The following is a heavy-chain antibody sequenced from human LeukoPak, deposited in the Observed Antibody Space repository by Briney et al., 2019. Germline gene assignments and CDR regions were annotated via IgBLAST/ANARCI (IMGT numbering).Heavy chain of an antibody. CDR3: ARGAGISGMDV. J-gene: IGHJ6*02. D-gene: IGHD3-3*02. CDR2: INHSGST. V-gene: IGHV4-34*01. Sequence: PSETLSLTCAVYGVSFSCYYWCWIRQPPGKGLDWVGEINHSGSTNYDASLKSRVTISVDTSKSQFSLKLSSVTAADAAVYYCARGAGISGMDVWGQGTTVTVSS. CDR1: GVSFSCYY.